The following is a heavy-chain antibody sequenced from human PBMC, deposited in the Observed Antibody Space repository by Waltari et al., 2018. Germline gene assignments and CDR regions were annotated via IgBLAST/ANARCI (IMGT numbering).Heavy chain of an antibody. CDR3: AREVFSSSWYRSYYFDY. D-gene: IGHD6-13*01. CDR1: GGSISSSSYY. V-gene: IGHV4-39*07. J-gene: IGHJ4*02. CDR2: IYYSGST. Sequence: QLQLQESGPGLVKPSETLSLPCTVSGGSISSSSYYWGWIRQPPGKGLEWIGSIYYSGSTYYNPSLKSRVTISVDTSKNQFSLKLSSVTAADTAVYYCAREVFSSSWYRSYYFDYWGQGTLVTVSS.